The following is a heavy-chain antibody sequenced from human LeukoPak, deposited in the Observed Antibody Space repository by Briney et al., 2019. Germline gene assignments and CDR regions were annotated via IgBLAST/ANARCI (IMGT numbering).Heavy chain of an antibody. Sequence: GGSLRLSCVASGFSFSSYWMAWVRQAPGKGPEWVASIKQDGSEKFYADSVKGRFTISKDNAQNSLYLRMNSLRGEDTAVHYCAREDHSNYEYWGQGTSVTVSS. CDR3: AREDHSNYEY. CDR1: GFSFSSYW. J-gene: IGHJ4*02. CDR2: IKQDGSEK. D-gene: IGHD4-11*01. V-gene: IGHV3-7*01.